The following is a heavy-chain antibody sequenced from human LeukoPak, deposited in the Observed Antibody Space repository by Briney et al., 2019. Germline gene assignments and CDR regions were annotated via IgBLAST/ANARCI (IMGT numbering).Heavy chain of an antibody. CDR3: ARDDASSSFTY. CDR1: GFTFGKYW. D-gene: IGHD3-16*01. Sequence: LGGSLRLSCVASGFTFGKYWMSWVRQAPGKGLEWVANIKLDGSEKNYVDSVKGRFTISRDNTKNSLYLQMNSLRVEDTAVYYCARDDASSSFTYWGQGALVTVSS. V-gene: IGHV3-7*01. CDR2: IKLDGSEK. J-gene: IGHJ4*02.